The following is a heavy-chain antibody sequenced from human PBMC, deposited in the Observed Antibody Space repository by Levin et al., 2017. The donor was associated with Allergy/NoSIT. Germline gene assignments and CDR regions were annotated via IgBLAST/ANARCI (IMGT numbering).Heavy chain of an antibody. Sequence: ASVKVSCKASGYTFTGYYMHWVRQAPGQGLEWMGWINPNSGGTNYAQKFQGRVTMTRDTSISTAYMELSRLRSDDTAVYYCARCSTSCTEGIRSEYFQHWGQGTLVTVSS. CDR3: ARCSTSCTEGIRSEYFQH. V-gene: IGHV1-2*02. D-gene: IGHD2-2*01. CDR2: INPNSGGT. CDR1: GYTFTGYY. J-gene: IGHJ1*01.